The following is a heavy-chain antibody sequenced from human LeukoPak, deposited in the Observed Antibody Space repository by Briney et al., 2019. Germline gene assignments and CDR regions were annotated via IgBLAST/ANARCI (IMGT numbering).Heavy chain of an antibody. CDR1: GYTFTSYD. CDR3: ASSLLPDTAMVPVLNPMDV. D-gene: IGHD5-18*01. Sequence: ASVKVSCKASGYTFTSYDINWVRQATGQGLEWMGWMNPNSGNTGYAQKFQGRVTITADESTSTAYMELSSLRSEDTAVYYCASSLLPDTAMVPVLNPMDVWGKGTTVTVSS. CDR2: MNPNSGNT. J-gene: IGHJ6*03. V-gene: IGHV1-8*01.